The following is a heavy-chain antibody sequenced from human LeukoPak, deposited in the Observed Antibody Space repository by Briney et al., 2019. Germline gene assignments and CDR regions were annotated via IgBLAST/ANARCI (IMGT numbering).Heavy chain of an antibody. V-gene: IGHV3-21*01. CDR1: GFTFSSYS. CDR2: SSSSSSYI. CDR3: ARGGYFDWLPLDYYYYGMDV. J-gene: IGHJ6*02. D-gene: IGHD3-9*01. Sequence: PGGSLRLSCAASGFTFSSYSMNWVRQAPGKGLEWVSSSSSSSSYIYYADSVKGRFTISRDNAKNSLYLQMNSLRAEDTAVYYCARGGYFDWLPLDYYYYGMDVWGQGTTVTVSS.